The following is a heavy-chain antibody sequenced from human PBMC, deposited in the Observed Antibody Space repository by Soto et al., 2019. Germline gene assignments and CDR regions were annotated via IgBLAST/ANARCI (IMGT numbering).Heavy chain of an antibody. J-gene: IGHJ6*02. CDR1: GDSVSSNSAA. CDR2: TYYRAKWYN. V-gene: IGHV6-1*01. Sequence: SQTLSLTCAISGDSVSSNSAAWNWIRQSPSRGLEWLGRTYYRAKWYNDYAVSVKSRITINPDTSKNQFSLQLNSVTREDTAVYYRAGNYGYCYYYYGMSVWDPGTPVTVS. CDR3: AGNYGYCYYYYGMSV. D-gene: IGHD3-10*01.